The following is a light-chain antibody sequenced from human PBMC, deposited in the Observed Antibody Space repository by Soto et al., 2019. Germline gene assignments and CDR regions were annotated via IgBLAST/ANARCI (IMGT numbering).Light chain of an antibody. Sequence: EIVMTQSPATLSVSPGERATPSCRASQSVSSNLAWYQQKPGQAPRLLIYDASNRATGIPARFSGSGSGTDFTLTISSLEPEDFAVYYCQQRSNWPPLFGPGTKVDIK. V-gene: IGKV3-11*01. CDR3: QQRSNWPPL. J-gene: IGKJ3*01. CDR1: QSVSSN. CDR2: DAS.